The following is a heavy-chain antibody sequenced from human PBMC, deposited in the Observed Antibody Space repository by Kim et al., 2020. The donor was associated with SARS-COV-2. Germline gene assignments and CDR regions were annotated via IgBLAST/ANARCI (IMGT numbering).Heavy chain of an antibody. CDR3: AKEEQWPTTNFDY. J-gene: IGHJ4*01. D-gene: IGHD6-19*01. CDR1: GFTFSSYG. Sequence: GSLRLSCAASGFTFSSYGMHWVRQAPGKGLEWVAVISYDGSNKYYADSVKGRFTISRDNSKNTLYLQMNSLRAEDTAMYYCAKEEQWPTTNFDYWGQEPWSPSPQ. V-gene: IGHV3-30*18. CDR2: ISYDGSNK.